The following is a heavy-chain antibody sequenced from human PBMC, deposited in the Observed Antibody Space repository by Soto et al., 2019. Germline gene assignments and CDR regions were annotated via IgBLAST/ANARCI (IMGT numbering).Heavy chain of an antibody. CDR1: AFTSRNYA. CDR2: FDFNSGRI. J-gene: IGHJ6*01. Sequence: PVGSLRLSCVSSAFTSRNYAIHWVRQSPGKGLEWVSGFDFNSGRIGYADSVKGRFTISRDNAKNSLSLEMNSLRVEDTALYYCTKDLVKGGADVWRQGTTVTVSS. D-gene: IGHD3-16*01. CDR3: TKDLVKGGADV. V-gene: IGHV3-9*02.